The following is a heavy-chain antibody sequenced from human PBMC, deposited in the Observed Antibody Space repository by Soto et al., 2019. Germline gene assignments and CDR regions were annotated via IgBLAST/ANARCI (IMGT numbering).Heavy chain of an antibody. CDR3: ARLVPAALDAFDI. J-gene: IGHJ3*02. CDR1: GYTFTGYY. D-gene: IGHD2-2*01. CDR2: INPNSGGT. V-gene: IGHV1-2*02. Sequence: GASVKVSCKASGYTFTGYYMHWVRQAPGQGLEWMGWINPNSGGTNYAQKFQGRVTMTRDMSISTAYMELSRLRSDDTAVYYCARLVPAALDAFDIWGQGTMVTVSS.